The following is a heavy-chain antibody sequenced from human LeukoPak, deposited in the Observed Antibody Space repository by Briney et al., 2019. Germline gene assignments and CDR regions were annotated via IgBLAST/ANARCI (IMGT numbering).Heavy chain of an antibody. CDR3: ARDPVGGFLSQSTWFDP. J-gene: IGHJ5*02. CDR1: GYTFTGYY. D-gene: IGHD2/OR15-2a*01. V-gene: IGHV1-2*02. Sequence: ASVKVSCKASGYTFTGYYMYWVRQAPGQGLEWMGWINPNSGGTNYAQKFQGRVTMTRDTSISTAYMELSRLRSDDTAVYYCARDPVGGFLSQSTWFDPWGQGTLVTVSS. CDR2: INPNSGGT.